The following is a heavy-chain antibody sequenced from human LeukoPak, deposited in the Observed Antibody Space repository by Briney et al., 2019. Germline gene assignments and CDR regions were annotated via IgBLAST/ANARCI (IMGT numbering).Heavy chain of an antibody. CDR2: IYTSGST. CDR3: ARHRSPTSSSFFDF. CDR1: GGSISDYY. J-gene: IGHJ4*02. Sequence: TSETLSLTCTVSGGSISDYYWSWVRQSPGKGLEWLGYIYTSGSTNYNPSLKSRVTISADTSKNQFSLKLSSVTAADTAVYYCARHRSPTSSSFFDFWGQGTLVSVSS. D-gene: IGHD2-2*01. V-gene: IGHV4-4*09.